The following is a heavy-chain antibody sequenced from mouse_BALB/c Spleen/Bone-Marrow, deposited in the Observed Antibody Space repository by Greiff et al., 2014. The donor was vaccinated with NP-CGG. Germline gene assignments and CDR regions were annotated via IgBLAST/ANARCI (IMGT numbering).Heavy chain of an antibody. Sequence: VKLMESGPEVVRPGVSVKISCKGSGYTFTGYAMHWVKQSHAKSLEWIGVISTYNGNTNYNQKFKGKATMTVDKSSSTAYMELARLTSEDSAIYYCARSTMITTYAMDYWGQGTSVTVSS. J-gene: IGHJ4*01. CDR2: ISTYNGNT. CDR3: ARSTMITTYAMDY. D-gene: IGHD2-4*01. V-gene: IGHV1-67*01. CDR1: GYTFTGYA.